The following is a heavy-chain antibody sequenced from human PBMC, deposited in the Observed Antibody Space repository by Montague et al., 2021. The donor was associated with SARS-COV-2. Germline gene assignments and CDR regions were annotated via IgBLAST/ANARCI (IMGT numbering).Heavy chain of an antibody. CDR2: TYYRSKWYN. D-gene: IGHD6-6*01. Sequence: CAISGDSVSSNTVAWNWFRQSPSRGLEWLGRTYYRSKWYNDYAVSMQSRVTINPDTSKNQFSLHVNSVTPEDTAVYYCERDSEYSIDCWGQGLLVTVSS. CDR3: ERDSEYSIDC. J-gene: IGHJ4*02. CDR1: GDSVSSNTVA. V-gene: IGHV6-1*01.